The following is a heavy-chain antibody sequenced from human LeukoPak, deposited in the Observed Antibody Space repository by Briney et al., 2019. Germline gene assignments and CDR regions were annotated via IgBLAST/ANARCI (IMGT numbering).Heavy chain of an antibody. Sequence: GGSLRLSCAASGFTFSSYGMHWARQAPGKGLEWVAVIWYDGSNKYYADSVKGLFTISRDNSKNTLYLQMNSLRAEDTAVYYCARADYYDFWSGYYQPYFDYWGQGTLVTVSS. CDR2: IWYDGSNK. CDR3: ARADYYDFWSGYYQPYFDY. CDR1: GFTFSSYG. V-gene: IGHV3-33*01. J-gene: IGHJ4*02. D-gene: IGHD3-3*01.